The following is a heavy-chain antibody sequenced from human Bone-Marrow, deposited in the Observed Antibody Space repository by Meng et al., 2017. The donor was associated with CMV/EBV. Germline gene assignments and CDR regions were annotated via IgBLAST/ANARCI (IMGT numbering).Heavy chain of an antibody. CDR2: MNPNSGNT. V-gene: IGHV1-8*01. Sequence: ASVKVSCKASGYTFTSYDINWVRQATGQGLEWMGWMNPNSGNTGYAQKFQGRVTMTRDTSTSTVYMELSSLRSEDTAVYYCARDPLKPAAIVDYYYYGMDVWGQGTTVTVSS. CDR1: GYTFTSYD. D-gene: IGHD2-2*02. CDR3: ARDPLKPAAIVDYYYYGMDV. J-gene: IGHJ6*02.